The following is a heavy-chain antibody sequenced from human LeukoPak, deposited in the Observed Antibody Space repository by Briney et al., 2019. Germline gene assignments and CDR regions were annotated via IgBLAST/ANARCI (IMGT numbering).Heavy chain of an antibody. CDR1: GYTFSTYG. J-gene: IGHJ4*02. CDR2: GGRTGGDT. CDR3: ARRGYFDF. Sequence: GGSLRLSCVGSGYTFSTYGMYWVRMPPGKGLGWVSGGGRTGGDTYSSEGVMGRFTISRNNSGNTLCLQMKGLRADDTALEYCARRGYFDFWGQGTLVAVSS. D-gene: IGHD3-10*01. V-gene: IGHV3-23*01.